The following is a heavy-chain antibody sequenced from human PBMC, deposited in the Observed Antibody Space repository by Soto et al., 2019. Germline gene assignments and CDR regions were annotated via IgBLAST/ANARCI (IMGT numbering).Heavy chain of an antibody. J-gene: IGHJ4*02. V-gene: IGHV3-23*01. Sequence: GGSLRLSCAASGFTFSSYAMSWVRQAPGKGLEWVSAISGSGGSTYYADSVKGRFTISRDNSKNTLYLQMNSLRAEDTAVYYCAKAVVVVAATIECFDYWGQGTLVTVSS. CDR3: AKAVVVVAATIECFDY. CDR2: ISGSGGST. CDR1: GFTFSSYA. D-gene: IGHD2-15*01.